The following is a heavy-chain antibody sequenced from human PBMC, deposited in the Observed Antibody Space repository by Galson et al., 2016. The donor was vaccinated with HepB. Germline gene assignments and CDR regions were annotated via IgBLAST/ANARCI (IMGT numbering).Heavy chain of an antibody. CDR3: ARRCGGGCYATSPPYCGMDV. V-gene: IGHV5-10-1*01. Sequence: QSGAEVKKPGESLRISCKGPGDDFTPYWISWVRQMPGKGLEWMGRIDPRDSSTKYSPSFQGHVAFSVDKSSSTAYLQWSSLKASDTAFYYCARRCGGGCYATSPPYCGMDVWGQGTTVTVSS. CDR2: IDPRDSST. CDR1: GDDFTPYW. J-gene: IGHJ6*02. D-gene: IGHD2-21*02.